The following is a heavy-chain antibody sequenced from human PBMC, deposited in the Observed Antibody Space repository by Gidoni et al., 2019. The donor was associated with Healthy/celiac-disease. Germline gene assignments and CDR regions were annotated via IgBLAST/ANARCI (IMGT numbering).Heavy chain of an antibody. V-gene: IGHV3-33*01. J-gene: IGHJ4*02. CDR2: IWYDGSNK. CDR1: GFTFSSYG. D-gene: IGHD5-18*01. CDR3: AREYSYGYFDY. Sequence: VQLVESGGGVVQPGRSLRLSCPASGFTFSSYGMHWVRQAPGKGLEWVAVIWYDGSNKYYADSVKGRFTISRDNSKNTLYLQMNSLRAEDTAVYYCAREYSYGYFDYWGQGTLVTVSS.